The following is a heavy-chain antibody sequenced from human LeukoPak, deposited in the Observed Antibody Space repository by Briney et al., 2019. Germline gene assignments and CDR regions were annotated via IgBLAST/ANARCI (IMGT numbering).Heavy chain of an antibody. Sequence: GGSLRLSCAASGFTFSSYWMSWVRQAPGKGLEWVANIKQDGSEKYYVDSVKGRFTISRGNAKNSLYLQMNSLRAEDTAVYYCARDRSSGWSDYWGQGTLVTVSS. V-gene: IGHV3-7*01. CDR2: IKQDGSEK. J-gene: IGHJ4*02. CDR3: ARDRSSGWSDY. D-gene: IGHD6-19*01. CDR1: GFTFSSYW.